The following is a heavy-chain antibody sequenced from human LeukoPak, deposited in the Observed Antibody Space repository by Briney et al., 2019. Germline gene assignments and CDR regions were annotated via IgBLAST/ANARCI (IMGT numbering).Heavy chain of an antibody. CDR2: IYYSGST. CDR3: ARAAPYYYYDMDV. CDR1: GGSISSGGYY. V-gene: IGHV4-31*03. Sequence: SQTLSLTCTVSGGSISSGGYYWSWIRQHPGKGLEWIGYIYYSGSTYYNPSLKSRVTISVDTSKNQFSLKLSSVTAADTAVYYCARAAPYYYYDMDVWGQGTTVTVSS. J-gene: IGHJ6*02.